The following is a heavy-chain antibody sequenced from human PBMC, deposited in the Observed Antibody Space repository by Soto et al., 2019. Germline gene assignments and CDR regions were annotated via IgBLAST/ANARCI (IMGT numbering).Heavy chain of an antibody. V-gene: IGHV4-59*02. CDR3: ARSYYVSTGFAVDP. Sequence: QMQLQASGPGLVKPSETLSLTCNVSGASVSHGYWSWIRQPPGKGLEWIGFMYFGGSFNYNPSLKSRATISVETSKFYFSMKLQSVHASAPAVYYCARSYYVSTGFAVDPWGQGTLVTVSS. CDR2: MYFGGSF. CDR1: GASVSHGY. J-gene: IGHJ5*02. D-gene: IGHD1-26*01.